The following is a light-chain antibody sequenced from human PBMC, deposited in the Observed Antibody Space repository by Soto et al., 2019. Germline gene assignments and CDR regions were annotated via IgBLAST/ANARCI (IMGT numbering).Light chain of an antibody. Sequence: ENVLTQSPGSLSLSPGERATLSCRASQSVSSSYLAWYQQKPGQAPRLLIYGASSRATGIPDRFSGSGSGTDFTLTISSLEPEDFAVYYCQQRSNWPWTFGQGTKVDIK. CDR1: QSVSSSY. CDR2: GAS. J-gene: IGKJ1*01. CDR3: QQRSNWPWT. V-gene: IGKV3D-20*02.